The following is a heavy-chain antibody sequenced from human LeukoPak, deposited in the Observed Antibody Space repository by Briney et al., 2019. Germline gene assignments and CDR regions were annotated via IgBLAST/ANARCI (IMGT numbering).Heavy chain of an antibody. CDR3: AKDDYGDYIFDY. D-gene: IGHD4-17*01. CDR2: ISGSGGST. CDR1: GLTFSSYA. V-gene: IGHV3-23*01. Sequence: GGSLRLSCAASGLTFSSYAMSWVRQAPGKGLEWVSAISGSGGSTYYADSVKGRFTISRDNSKNTLYLQMNSLRAEDTAVYYCAKDDYGDYIFDYWGQGTLVTVSS. J-gene: IGHJ4*02.